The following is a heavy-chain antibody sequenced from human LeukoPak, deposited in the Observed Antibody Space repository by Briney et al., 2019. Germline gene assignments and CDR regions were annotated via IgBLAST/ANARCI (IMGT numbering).Heavy chain of an antibody. V-gene: IGHV3-48*04. CDR3: ARVSGSWYMEGAFDI. Sequence: GGSLRLSCVASGFTFSSYSMNWVRQAPGKGLEWVSFITSSGGTIYYADSVKGRFSISRDNAKNSLYLQMKSLRAEDTAVYYCARVSGSWYMEGAFDIWGQGTMVTVSS. D-gene: IGHD6-13*01. CDR1: GFTFSSYS. CDR2: ITSSGGTI. J-gene: IGHJ3*02.